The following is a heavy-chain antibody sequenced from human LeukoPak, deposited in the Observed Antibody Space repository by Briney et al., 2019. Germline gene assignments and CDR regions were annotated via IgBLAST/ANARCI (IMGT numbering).Heavy chain of an antibody. CDR3: ALLGAYDAFDI. D-gene: IGHD1-26*01. V-gene: IGHV4-59*08. Sequence: SETLSLTCTVSGGSISSYYWSWIRQPPGKGLEWIGYIYYSGSTNYNPSLKSRVTISVDTSKNQFSRKLSSVTAADTAVYYWALLGAYDAFDIWGQGTMVTVSS. CDR1: GGSISSYY. CDR2: IYYSGST. J-gene: IGHJ3*02.